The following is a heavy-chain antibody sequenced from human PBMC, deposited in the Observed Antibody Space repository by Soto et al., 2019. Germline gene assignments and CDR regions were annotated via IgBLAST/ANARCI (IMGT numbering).Heavy chain of an antibody. D-gene: IGHD3-3*01. CDR1: GYTFTSYG. CDR2: ISAYNGNT. CDR3: ARGFGGYDFWSGYLYYMDV. Sequence: QVQLVQSGAEVKKPGASVKVSCKASGYTFTSYGISWVRQAPGQGLEWMGWISAYNGNTNYAQKLQGRVTMTTDTSTSTDYMEMRSLRSDDTAVYYCARGFGGYDFWSGYLYYMDVWGKGTTVTVSS. J-gene: IGHJ6*03. V-gene: IGHV1-18*01.